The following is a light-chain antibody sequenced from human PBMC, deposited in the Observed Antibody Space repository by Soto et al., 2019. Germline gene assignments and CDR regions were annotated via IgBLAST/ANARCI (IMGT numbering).Light chain of an antibody. Sequence: EIVLTQSAGPLSLSPGERATLSCRAIQLVRNNSLAWYQQKPCQAPRLLIYCSSNIATGIPYRFRCSGSGTDFTLTISRREPEDFAVYYCQQQGNSPWTFGQGTKVDIK. CDR2: CSS. CDR3: QQQGNSPWT. V-gene: IGKV3-20*01. J-gene: IGKJ1*01. CDR1: QLVRNNS.